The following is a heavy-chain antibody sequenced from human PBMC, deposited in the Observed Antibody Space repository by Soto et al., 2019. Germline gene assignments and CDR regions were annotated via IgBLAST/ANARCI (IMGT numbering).Heavy chain of an antibody. J-gene: IGHJ5*02. Sequence: EVQLVESGGGLVQPGGSLRLSCAASGLDFSNTWMHWVRQPPGKGLVWVSHINSDGSTTTFADSVKGRFTISRDNAKNPVYLQMNSLRAEDTAVYYCTRDWSYASASWGQGTLVTVSS. V-gene: IGHV3-74*01. CDR2: INSDGSTT. D-gene: IGHD3-16*01. CDR1: GLDFSNTW. CDR3: TRDWSYASAS.